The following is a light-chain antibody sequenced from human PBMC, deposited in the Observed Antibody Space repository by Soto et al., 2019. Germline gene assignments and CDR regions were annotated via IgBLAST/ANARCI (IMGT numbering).Light chain of an antibody. CDR2: DAS. CDR1: QSVYSF. CDR3: QQRRYWPLT. V-gene: IGKV3-11*01. Sequence: EIVLTQSPATLSLSPGERATLSCRASQSVYSFLAWYQQKPGQAPRLLIYDASNRATGIPGRFSGSGSGTGFTLAISSLEPEDCAVYFCQQRRYWPLTFGGGTKVET. J-gene: IGKJ4*01.